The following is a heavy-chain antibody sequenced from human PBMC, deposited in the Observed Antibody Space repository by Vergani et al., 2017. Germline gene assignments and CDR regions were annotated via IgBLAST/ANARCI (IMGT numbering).Heavy chain of an antibody. V-gene: IGHV3-23*01. D-gene: IGHD5-12*01. CDR1: GFSFSSYA. Sequence: DVQLLESGGGLVQPGGSLRLSCAASGFSFSSYAMSWVRQAPGKGLEWVSGISGSGGSTNYADSVKGRFTISRDNSKNTLYLQMNSLRAEDTAVYYCAKDYNIMGALHYWGQGTLVAVSS. CDR2: ISGSGGST. J-gene: IGHJ4*02. CDR3: AKDYNIMGALHY.